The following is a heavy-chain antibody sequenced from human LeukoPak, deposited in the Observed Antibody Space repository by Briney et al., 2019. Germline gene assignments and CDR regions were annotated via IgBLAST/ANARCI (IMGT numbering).Heavy chain of an antibody. CDR1: GGSFSGYY. D-gene: IGHD6-19*01. CDR2: INHSGST. J-gene: IGHJ6*02. V-gene: IGHV4-34*01. Sequence: TSETLSLTCAVYGGSFSGYYWSWIRQPPGKGLEWIGEINHSGSTNYNPSLKSRVPISVDTSKNQFSLKLSSVTAADTAVYYCARGVSSGWRHYYYGMDVWGQGTTVTVSS. CDR3: ARGVSSGWRHYYYGMDV.